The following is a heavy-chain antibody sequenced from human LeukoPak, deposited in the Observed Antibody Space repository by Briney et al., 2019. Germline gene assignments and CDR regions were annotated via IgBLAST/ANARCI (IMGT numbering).Heavy chain of an antibody. V-gene: IGHV3-48*03. CDR2: ISSSGSTI. Sequence: GSLRLSCVASGFTFSSYEMSWVRQAPGKGLEWVSYISSSGSTIYYAASVKGRFTISRDNAKNSLYLQMNSLRAEDTAVYYCAELGITMIGGVWGKGTTVTISS. D-gene: IGHD3-10*02. CDR3: AELGITMIGGV. J-gene: IGHJ6*04. CDR1: GFTFSSYE.